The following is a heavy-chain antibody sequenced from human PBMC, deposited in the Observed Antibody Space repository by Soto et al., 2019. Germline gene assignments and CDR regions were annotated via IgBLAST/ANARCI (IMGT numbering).Heavy chain of an antibody. V-gene: IGHV3-23*01. D-gene: IGHD3-22*01. Sequence: SGGSRRLACGASGFTFSSYAISWVRQAPGRGLEWVSAISGSGGSTYYADSVKGRFTISRDNSKNTLYLQMNSLRAEDTAVYYCAKNPDDSSGYDPRSWGQGTLVTVSS. J-gene: IGHJ5*02. CDR3: AKNPDDSSGYDPRS. CDR2: ISGSGGST. CDR1: GFTFSSYA.